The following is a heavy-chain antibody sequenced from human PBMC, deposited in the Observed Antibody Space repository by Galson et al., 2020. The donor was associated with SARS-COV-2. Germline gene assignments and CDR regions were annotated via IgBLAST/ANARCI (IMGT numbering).Heavy chain of an antibody. J-gene: IGHJ4*02. V-gene: IGHV4-30-4*01. D-gene: IGHD5-18*01. Sequence: SETLSLTCGVSGVSISSDNYYWSWIRQPPGKGLEWIGYIYYSGSTYYNPSLKSRVTLSIDKSENQFSLKLTSMTAADTAVYYCARGYTYGPCYLGCGGQGALVTVSS. CDR3: ARGYTYGPCYLGC. CDR2: IYYSGST. CDR1: GVSISSDNYY.